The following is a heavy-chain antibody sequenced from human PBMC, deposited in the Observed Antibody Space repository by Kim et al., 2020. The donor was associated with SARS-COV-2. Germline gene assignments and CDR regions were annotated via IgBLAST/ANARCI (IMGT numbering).Heavy chain of an antibody. J-gene: IGHJ4*02. D-gene: IGHD6-6*01. V-gene: IGHV4-4*07. CDR3: ARTAAARLNFDY. Sequence: TYPPSLTARATMSVDTSKNQFSLKLSAVTAADTAVYYCARTAAARLNFDYWGQGTLVTVSS.